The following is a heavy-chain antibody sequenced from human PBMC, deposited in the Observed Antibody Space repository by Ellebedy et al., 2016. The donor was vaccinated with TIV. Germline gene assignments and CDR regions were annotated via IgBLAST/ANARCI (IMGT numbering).Heavy chain of an antibody. CDR1: GFTFSSYA. CDR2: ISSTGSRT. J-gene: IGHJ4*02. D-gene: IGHD3-16*01. V-gene: IGHV3-23*01. CDR3: AKDHLDWGSSFDN. Sequence: PGGSLRLSCAASGFTFSSYAMSWVRQAPGKGLEWVSTISSTGSRTYYADSVEGRFTISRDNSKNTLSLQMNSLRVEDTAVYYCAKDHLDWGSSFDNWGQGTLVTVSS.